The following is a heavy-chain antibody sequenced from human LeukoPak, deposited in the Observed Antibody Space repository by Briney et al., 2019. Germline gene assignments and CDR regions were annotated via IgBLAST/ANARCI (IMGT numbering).Heavy chain of an antibody. Sequence: SETLSLTCAVSGGSITSGNWWSWVRQSPGKGLQWIGEVYRSGSTNFNPSLKSRVTISVDTSKSQFPLKLSSVTAADTAVYYCAHNGWYSIDNWGQGTLVTVSS. CDR3: AHNGWYSIDN. D-gene: IGHD6-19*01. V-gene: IGHV4-4*02. J-gene: IGHJ4*02. CDR1: GGSITSGNW. CDR2: VYRSGST.